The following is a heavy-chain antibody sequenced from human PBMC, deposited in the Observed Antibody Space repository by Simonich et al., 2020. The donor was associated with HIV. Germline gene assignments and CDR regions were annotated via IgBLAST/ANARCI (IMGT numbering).Heavy chain of an antibody. D-gene: IGHD6-13*01. CDR3: AKGARGSSWYYFDY. V-gene: IGHV3-43D*04. CDR1: GFPFDDYA. CDR2: IDWEGNNT. Sequence: EVQLVESGGVVVQPGGSLRLSCAASGFPFDDYAMHWVRQAPGKGLEWVSLIDWEGNNTYYADSVKGRFTIARDNSENSLYLQMNSLRAEDTALYYCAKGARGSSWYYFDYWGQGTLVTVSS. J-gene: IGHJ4*02.